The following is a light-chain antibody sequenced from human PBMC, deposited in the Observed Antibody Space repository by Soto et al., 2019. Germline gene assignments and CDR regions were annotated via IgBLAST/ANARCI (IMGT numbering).Light chain of an antibody. CDR3: QQYGSSPLT. CDR2: GAS. J-gene: IGKJ4*01. Sequence: EIVLTQSPGTLSLSPGERVTLSCRASQSISSTYLAWYQQKPGQAPRLLIFGASSRATGIPDRFSGSGSGTDFTLTISRLEPEDFAVYNCQQYGSSPLTFGGGTKVEIK. V-gene: IGKV3-20*01. CDR1: QSISSTY.